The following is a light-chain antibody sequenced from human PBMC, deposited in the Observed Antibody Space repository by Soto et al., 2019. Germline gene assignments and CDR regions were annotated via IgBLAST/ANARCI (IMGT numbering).Light chain of an antibody. CDR1: GSDVGDYDY. Sequence: QSVLTQPASVSGSPGESITISCTGTGSDVGDYDYVSWYRHHPGKAPKLMIYEVSNRPSGVSNRFSGSKSGNTASLTISGLQAEDEADYFCSSYTSSQAYVFGTGTKVTVL. CDR3: SSYTSSQAYV. CDR2: EVS. J-gene: IGLJ1*01. V-gene: IGLV2-14*01.